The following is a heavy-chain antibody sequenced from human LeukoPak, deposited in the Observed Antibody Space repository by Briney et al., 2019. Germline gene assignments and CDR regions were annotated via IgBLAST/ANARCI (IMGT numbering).Heavy chain of an antibody. D-gene: IGHD5-12*01. J-gene: IGHJ4*02. CDR1: GFTFSSYW. Sequence: GGSLRLSCAASGFTFSSYWMHRVRQAPGKGLVWVSRINTDGSSTSFADSVKGRFTISRDNAKNTLYLQMDSLRAEDTAVYYCARDRRAATIDYWGQGTLVTVSS. CDR2: INTDGSST. V-gene: IGHV3-74*01. CDR3: ARDRRAATIDY.